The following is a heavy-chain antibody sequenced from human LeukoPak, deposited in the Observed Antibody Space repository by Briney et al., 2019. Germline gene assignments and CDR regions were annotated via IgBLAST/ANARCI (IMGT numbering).Heavy chain of an antibody. D-gene: IGHD6-13*01. Sequence: PGGSLRLSCAASGFTVSSNYMSWVGQAPGKGLEWVSVLYGGGATFYSDSVKGRFTISRDNSKNTLYLQMNSLTAEDTAIYYCARASTIGAAGLFDYWGQGALVTVSS. V-gene: IGHV3-53*01. CDR3: ARASTIGAAGLFDY. J-gene: IGHJ4*02. CDR1: GFTVSSNY. CDR2: LYGGGAT.